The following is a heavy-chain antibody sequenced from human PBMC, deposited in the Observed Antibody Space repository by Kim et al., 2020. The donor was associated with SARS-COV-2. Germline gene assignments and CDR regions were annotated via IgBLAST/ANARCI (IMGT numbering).Heavy chain of an antibody. CDR2: RGNT. J-gene: IGHJ4*02. Sequence: RGNTGYAQKFQGRVTMTRNTSISTAYMELSSLRSEDTAVYYCARGIAARPWGQGTLVTVSS. CDR3: ARGIAARP. V-gene: IGHV1-8*01. D-gene: IGHD6-6*01.